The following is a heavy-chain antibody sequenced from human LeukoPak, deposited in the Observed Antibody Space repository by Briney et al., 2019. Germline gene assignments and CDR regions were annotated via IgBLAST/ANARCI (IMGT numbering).Heavy chain of an antibody. CDR2: IYSGGNT. CDR3: ARVPNIVVVVAATREYYMDV. J-gene: IGHJ6*03. V-gene: IGHV3-66*01. Sequence: GGSLRLSCAASGFTVSSNYMSWVRHAPGKGLEWVSVIYSGGNTYYAESVKGRFTIFRDNSQNTPYLQMNSLRAEDTAVYYCARVPNIVVVVAATREYYMDVWGKGTRSPSP. D-gene: IGHD2-15*01. CDR1: GFTVSSNY.